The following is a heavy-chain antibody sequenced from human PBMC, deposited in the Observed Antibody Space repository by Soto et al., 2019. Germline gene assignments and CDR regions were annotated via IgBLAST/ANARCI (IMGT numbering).Heavy chain of an antibody. J-gene: IGHJ4*02. D-gene: IGHD3-9*01. CDR1: GGSISSGDYY. CDR2: IYYSGST. V-gene: IGHV4-30-4*01. CDR3: ARGYYDILTGSEY. Sequence: PSETLSLTCTVSGGSISSGDYYWSWIRQPPGKGLEWIGYIYYSGSTYYNPSLKSRVTISVDTSKNQFSLKLSSVTAADTAVYYCARGYYDILTGSEYWGQGTLVTVSS.